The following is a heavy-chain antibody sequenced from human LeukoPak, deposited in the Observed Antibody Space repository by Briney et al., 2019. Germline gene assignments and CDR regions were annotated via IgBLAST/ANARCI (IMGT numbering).Heavy chain of an antibody. CDR2: IKQFGTER. CDR1: GFTFNNFW. V-gene: IGHV3-7*01. Sequence: GGSLRLSCIASGFTFNNFWMGWVRRAPGRGLGWLANIKQFGTERNYLDSVKGRFTISRDNAKNSLYLQVNSLRAEDTAVYYCVRKGTTVTTSFASWGQGTLVTVSS. D-gene: IGHD4-17*01. CDR3: VRKGTTVTTSFAS. J-gene: IGHJ4*02.